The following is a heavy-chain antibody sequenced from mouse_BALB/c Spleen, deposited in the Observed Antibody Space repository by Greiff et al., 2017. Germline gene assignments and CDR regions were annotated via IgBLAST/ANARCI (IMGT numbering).Heavy chain of an antibody. Sequence: EVKLQESGPGLVKPSQSLSLTCTVTGYSITSDYAWNWIRQFPGNKLEWMGYISYSGSTSYNPSLKSRISITRDTSKNQFFLQLNSVTTEDTATYYCARTGYGNLFAYWGQGTLVTVSA. CDR2: ISYSGST. J-gene: IGHJ3*01. V-gene: IGHV3-2*02. CDR1: GYSITSDYA. CDR3: ARTGYGNLFAY. D-gene: IGHD2-10*02.